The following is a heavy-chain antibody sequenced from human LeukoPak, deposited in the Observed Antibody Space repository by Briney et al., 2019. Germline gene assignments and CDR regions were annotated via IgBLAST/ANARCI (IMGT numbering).Heavy chain of an antibody. J-gene: IGHJ4*02. CDR1: GGSVSSSSYC. CDR2: IYYSGST. V-gene: IGHV4-39*01. D-gene: IGHD6-6*01. Sequence: SETLSLTCTVSGGSVSSSSYCWGWIRQPPGEGLEWIGNIYYSGSTYYNPSLNSRVTISVDTSKNQFSLRLSSVTAADTAVYYCARSLDSRSSKGILDYWGQGTLVTVSS. CDR3: ARSLDSRSSKGILDY.